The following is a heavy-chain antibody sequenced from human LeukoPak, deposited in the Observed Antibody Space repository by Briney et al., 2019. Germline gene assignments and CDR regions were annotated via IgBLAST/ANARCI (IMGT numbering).Heavy chain of an antibody. D-gene: IGHD5-18*01. CDR1: GLTFSSYS. CDR3: ARVIGDTAMVPNYYYYYGMDV. V-gene: IGHV3-21*01. Sequence: GGSLRLSCAASGLTFSSYSMNWVRQAPGKGLEWVSSISSSSSYIYYADSVKGRFTISRDNAKNSLYLQMNSLRAEDTAVYYCARVIGDTAMVPNYYYYYGMDVWGKGTTVTVSS. J-gene: IGHJ6*04. CDR2: ISSSSSYI.